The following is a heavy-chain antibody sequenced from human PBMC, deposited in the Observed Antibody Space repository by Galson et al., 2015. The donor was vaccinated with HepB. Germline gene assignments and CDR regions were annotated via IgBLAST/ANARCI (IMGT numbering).Heavy chain of an antibody. D-gene: IGHD4-17*01. CDR3: ARESSRLFHGDYVEGFDY. CDR1: GGTFSSYA. J-gene: IGHJ4*02. CDR2: IIPILGIA. Sequence: SVKVSCKASGGTFSSYAISWVRQAPGQGLEWMGRIIPILGIANYAQKFQGRVTITADKSTSTAYMELSSLRSEDTAVYYCARESSRLFHGDYVEGFDYWGQGTLVTVSS. V-gene: IGHV1-69*04.